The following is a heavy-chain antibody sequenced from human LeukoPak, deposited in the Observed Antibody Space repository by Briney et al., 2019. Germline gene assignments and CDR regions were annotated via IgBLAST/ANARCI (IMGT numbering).Heavy chain of an antibody. D-gene: IGHD3-10*01. CDR2: I. Sequence: GGSLRLSCAASGFTFSSQAMSWVRQAPGKGLEWLSGIDSVKGRFTISRDNSKNTLYLQMDSLRAEDTAVYYCAKDPEFWGQGILVTVSS. CDR1: GFTFSSQA. CDR3: AKDPEF. V-gene: IGHV3-23*01. J-gene: IGHJ4*02.